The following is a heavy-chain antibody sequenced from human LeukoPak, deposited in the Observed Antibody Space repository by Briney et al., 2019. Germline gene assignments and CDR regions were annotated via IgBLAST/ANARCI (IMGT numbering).Heavy chain of an antibody. D-gene: IGHD3-10*01. Sequence: GGSLRLSCAVSGITLSNYGMSWVRQAPGKGLEWVAGLSGSGGGTNYADSVQGRFTISGDNPKNTLSLQMNSLRAEDTAVYFCAKRGVVIRVFLVGFHKEAYYFDSWGQGALVTVSS. J-gene: IGHJ4*02. CDR3: AKRGVVIRVFLVGFHKEAYYFDS. CDR1: GITLSNYG. CDR2: LSGSGGGT. V-gene: IGHV3-23*01.